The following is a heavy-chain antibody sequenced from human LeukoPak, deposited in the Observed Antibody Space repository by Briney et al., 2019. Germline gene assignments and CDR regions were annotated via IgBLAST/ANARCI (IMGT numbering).Heavy chain of an antibody. Sequence: SETLSLTCAVYGGSFSGYYWSWIRQPPGKGLEWIGEINHSGSTNYNPSLKSRVTISVDTPKNQFSLKLSSVTAADTAVYYCARVQYSSSFVNWGQGTLVTVSS. D-gene: IGHD6-6*01. CDR3: ARVQYSSSFVN. V-gene: IGHV4-34*01. CDR1: GGSFSGYY. J-gene: IGHJ4*02. CDR2: INHSGST.